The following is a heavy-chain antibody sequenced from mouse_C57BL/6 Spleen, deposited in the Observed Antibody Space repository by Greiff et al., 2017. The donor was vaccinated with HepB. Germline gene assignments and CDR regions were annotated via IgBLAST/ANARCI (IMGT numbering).Heavy chain of an antibody. CDR1: GYTFTSYW. Sequence: VQLQQPGAELVRPGTSVKLSCKASGYTFTSYWMHWVKQRPGQGLEWIGVIDPSDSYTNYNQKFKGKATLTVDTSSSTAYMQLSSLTSEDSAVYYCARPTTVVARSFDVWGTVTTVTVSS. CDR2: IDPSDSYT. V-gene: IGHV1-59*01. CDR3: ARPTTVVARSFDV. D-gene: IGHD1-1*01. J-gene: IGHJ1*03.